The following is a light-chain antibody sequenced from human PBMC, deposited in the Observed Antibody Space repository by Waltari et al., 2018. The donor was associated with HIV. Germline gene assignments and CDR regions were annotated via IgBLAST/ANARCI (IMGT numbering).Light chain of an antibody. CDR1: QSVSSN. J-gene: IGKJ1*01. V-gene: IGKV3-15*01. CDR3: QQYNNWPPWT. CDR2: GAS. Sequence: EIVMTQSPATLSVSPGERATLSSRASQSVSSNLAWYQQKPGQDPRLLIYGASTRATGIPARFSGSGSGTEFTLTISSLQSEDFAVYYCQQYNNWPPWTFGQGTKVEIK.